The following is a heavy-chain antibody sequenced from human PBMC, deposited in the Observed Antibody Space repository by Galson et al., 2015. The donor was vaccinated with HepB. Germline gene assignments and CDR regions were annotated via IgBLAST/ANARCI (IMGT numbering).Heavy chain of an antibody. D-gene: IGHD6-19*01. V-gene: IGHV5-51*01. CDR2: IYPGDSDT. Sequence: QSGAEVKKPGESLKISCKGSGYSFTSYWIGWVRQMPGKGLEWMGIIYPGDSDTRYSPSFQGQVTISADKSISTAYLQWSSLKALDTAMYYCARHQGSGWYDDYYYGMDVWGQGTTVTVSS. CDR1: GYSFTSYW. J-gene: IGHJ6*02. CDR3: ARHQGSGWYDDYYYGMDV.